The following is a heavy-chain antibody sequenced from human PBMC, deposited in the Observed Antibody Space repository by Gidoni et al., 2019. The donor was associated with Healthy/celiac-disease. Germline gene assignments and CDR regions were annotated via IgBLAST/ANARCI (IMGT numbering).Heavy chain of an antibody. J-gene: IGHJ4*02. V-gene: IGHV3-23*01. Sequence: EVQLLESGGGLVQPGGSLRLSCSASGFTFSSYAMSWVRQAPGKGLEWVSAISGSGGSTYYADSVKGRFTISRDNSKNTLYLQMNSLRAEDTAVYYCAKVGGNSDYFDYWGQGTLVTVSS. CDR2: ISGSGGST. CDR3: AKVGGNSDYFDY. D-gene: IGHD2-21*02. CDR1: GFTFSSYA.